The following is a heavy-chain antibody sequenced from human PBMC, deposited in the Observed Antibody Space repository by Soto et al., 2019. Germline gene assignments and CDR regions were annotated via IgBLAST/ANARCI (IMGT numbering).Heavy chain of an antibody. CDR1: GFTFTSSA. V-gene: IGHV1-58*01. Sequence: GASVKVSCPASGFTFTSSAVRWVRQARGPRLERIGWIVVGSGNTNYAQKFQERVTITRDMSTSTAYMELSSLRSEDTAVYYCAAGYYYDSSGYMDPWGQGTLVTVSS. CDR3: AAGYYYDSSGYMDP. CDR2: IVVGSGNT. D-gene: IGHD3-22*01. J-gene: IGHJ5*01.